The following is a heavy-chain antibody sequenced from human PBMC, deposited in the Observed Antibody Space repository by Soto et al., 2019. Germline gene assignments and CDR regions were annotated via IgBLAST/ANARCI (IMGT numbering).Heavy chain of an antibody. Sequence: SETLSLTCTVSGGSISSYYWSWIRQPPGKGLEWIGYIYYSGSTNYNPSLKSRVTISVDTSKNQFSLKLSSVTAADTAVYYCARDIYDFWSGEGHYYYYMDVWGKGTKVNVSS. CDR1: GGSISSYY. D-gene: IGHD3-3*01. V-gene: IGHV4-59*01. CDR3: ARDIYDFWSGEGHYYYYMDV. CDR2: IYYSGST. J-gene: IGHJ6*03.